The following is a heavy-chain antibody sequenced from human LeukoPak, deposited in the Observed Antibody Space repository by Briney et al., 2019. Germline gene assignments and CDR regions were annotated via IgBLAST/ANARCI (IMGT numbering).Heavy chain of an antibody. V-gene: IGHV4-34*01. J-gene: IGHJ2*01. CDR1: GGSFSGRY. D-gene: IGHD4-17*01. Sequence: PSETLSLTCAVFGGSFSGRYWSWVRQPPGKGLEWIGQIHQSEVTSYNPSLGSRVTMSVDTSKKQVSLYLTSVTAADTAVYFCAQHGVFYFDIWGRGTLVTVSS. CDR2: IHQSEVT. CDR3: AQHGVFYFDI.